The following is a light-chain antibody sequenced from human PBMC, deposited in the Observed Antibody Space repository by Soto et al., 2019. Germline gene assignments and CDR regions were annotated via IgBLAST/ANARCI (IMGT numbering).Light chain of an antibody. CDR1: SSNIGSNT. J-gene: IGLJ1*01. V-gene: IGLV1-44*01. CDR3: AAWDDSLNV. Sequence: QSVLAQPPSASGTPGQRVTISCSGSSSNIGSNTVNWYQQLPGTAPKLLIYSNNQRPSGVPDRFSGSKSGTSASLAISGLQSEDEADYYCAAWDDSLNVFATGIKVIV. CDR2: SNN.